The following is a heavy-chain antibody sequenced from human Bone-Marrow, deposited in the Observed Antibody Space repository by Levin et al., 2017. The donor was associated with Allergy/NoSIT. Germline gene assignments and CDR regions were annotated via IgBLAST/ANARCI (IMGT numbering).Heavy chain of an antibody. J-gene: IGHJ6*04. Sequence: ASVKVSCKASGFSFSDYFFHWVRQAPGQGLEWMGRINPNSGGTMFSQKFQGRVSMTRDTSITTAYMEVSSLRSDDTAVYFCARDYDFWSGYRRANLDVWGEGTTVTVSP. CDR1: GFSFSDYF. D-gene: IGHD3-3*01. V-gene: IGHV1-2*06. CDR3: ARDYDFWSGYRRANLDV. CDR2: INPNSGGT.